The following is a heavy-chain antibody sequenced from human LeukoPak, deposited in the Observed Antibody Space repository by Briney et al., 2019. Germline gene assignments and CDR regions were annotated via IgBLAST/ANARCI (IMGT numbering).Heavy chain of an antibody. CDR3: ATRPLGYCTGGSCHWFDS. CDR1: GGSISSSSNF. Sequence: SETLSLTCTVSGGSISSSSNFCGWIRQPPGKGLEWIGTLYYSGTTYYNPSLKSRVTISVDASKNQFSLKLTSVTAADTAVYYCATRPLGYCTGGSCHWFDSWGQGTLVTVSS. CDR2: LYYSGTT. V-gene: IGHV4-39*01. D-gene: IGHD2-15*01. J-gene: IGHJ5*01.